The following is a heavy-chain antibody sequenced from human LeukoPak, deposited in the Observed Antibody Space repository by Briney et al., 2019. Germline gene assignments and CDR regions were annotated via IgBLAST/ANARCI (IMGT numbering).Heavy chain of an antibody. V-gene: IGHV3-33*06. CDR1: AFTFSTYG. J-gene: IGHJ4*02. CDR3: AKSDHGFWTGYKR. CDR2: IWYDGSNK. D-gene: IGHD3/OR15-3a*01. Sequence: GRSLRLSCAASAFTFSTYGMHWVRQAPGKGLEWVAVIWYDGSNKYYADSVKGRFTISRDNSKNTLYLQMNSPRADDTAVYYCAKSDHGFWTGYKRWGQGTLVTVSS.